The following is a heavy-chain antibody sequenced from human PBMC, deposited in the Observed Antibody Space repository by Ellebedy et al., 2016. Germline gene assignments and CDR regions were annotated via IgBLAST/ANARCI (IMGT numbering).Heavy chain of an antibody. J-gene: IGHJ4*02. V-gene: IGHV1-69*04. Sequence: ASVKVSCKASGGTFSSYAISWVRQAPGQGLEWMGRIIPILGIANYAQKFQGRVTMTRNTSISTAYMELSSLRSEDTAVYYCARGQWLVPVDYWGQGTLVTVSS. CDR3: ARGQWLVPVDY. D-gene: IGHD6-19*01. CDR1: GGTFSSYA. CDR2: IIPILGIA.